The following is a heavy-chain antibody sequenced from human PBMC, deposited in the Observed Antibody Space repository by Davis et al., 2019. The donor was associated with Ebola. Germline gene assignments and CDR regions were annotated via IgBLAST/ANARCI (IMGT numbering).Heavy chain of an antibody. CDR2: ISYDGSNK. Sequence: GGSLRLSCAASGFTFSGSAMHWVRQAPGKGLEWVAVISYDGSNKYYADSVKGRFTISRDNSKNTLYLQMNSLRAEDTAVYYCVKKFERGVIITGEFDYWGQGTLVTVSS. CDR1: GFTFSGSA. D-gene: IGHD3-10*01. V-gene: IGHV3-30*04. J-gene: IGHJ4*02. CDR3: VKKFERGVIITGEFDY.